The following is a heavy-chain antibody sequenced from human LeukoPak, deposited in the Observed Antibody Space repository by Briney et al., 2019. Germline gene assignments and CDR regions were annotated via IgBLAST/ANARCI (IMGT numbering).Heavy chain of an antibody. D-gene: IGHD1-26*01. CDR3: ARPYSGSYYFFNAFDI. CDR1: GYTFTSYD. CDR2: MNPNSGNT. V-gene: IGHV1-8*01. J-gene: IGHJ3*02. Sequence: ASVKVSCKASGYTFTSYDINWVRQATGQGLEWMGWMNPNSGNTGYAQKFQGRVTITRDTSASTAYMELSSLRSEDTAEYYCARPYSGSYYFFNAFDIWGQGTMVTVSS.